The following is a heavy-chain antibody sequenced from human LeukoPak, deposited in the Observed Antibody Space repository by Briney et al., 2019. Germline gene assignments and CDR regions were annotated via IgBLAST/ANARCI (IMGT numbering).Heavy chain of an antibody. CDR1: GGSFSGYY. D-gene: IGHD3-22*01. V-gene: IGHV4-34*01. CDR2: INHSGST. Sequence: SETLSLTWAVYGGSFSGYYGSWIRKPPGKGLEWIGEINHSGSTNYNPSLKSRVTISVDTSKNQFSLKLSSVTAADTAVYYCARRQQNYYYDSSGYFDYWGQGTLVTVSS. J-gene: IGHJ4*02. CDR3: ARRQQNYYYDSSGYFDY.